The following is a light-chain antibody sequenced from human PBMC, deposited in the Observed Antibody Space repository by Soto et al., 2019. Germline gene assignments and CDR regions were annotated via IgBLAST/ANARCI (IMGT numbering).Light chain of an antibody. CDR2: DVT. V-gene: IGLV2-14*01. J-gene: IGLJ1*01. CDR1: SSDVGGYNY. CDR3: SSYRRGSTYV. Sequence: QPVLTQPASVSGSPGQSITVSCTGTSSDVGGYNYVSWYQQHPGKAPRLMIYDVTNRPSGVSNRFSGSKSGNTASLTISGLQAEDEADYYCSSYRRGSTYVFGTGTKVTVL.